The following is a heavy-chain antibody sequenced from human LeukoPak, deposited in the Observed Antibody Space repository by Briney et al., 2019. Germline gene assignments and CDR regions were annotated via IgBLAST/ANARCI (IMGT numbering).Heavy chain of an antibody. V-gene: IGHV3-23*01. Sequence: GGSLRLSCAASGFTFSSYAMSWVRQAPGKGLEWVSAISGSGGSTYYADSVKGRFTISRDNSKNTLYLQMNSLRAEDTAVYYCAKHGYSSGWYSGHFDYWGQGTLVTVSS. CDR1: GFTFSSYA. CDR3: AKHGYSSGWYSGHFDY. CDR2: ISGSGGST. J-gene: IGHJ4*02. D-gene: IGHD6-19*01.